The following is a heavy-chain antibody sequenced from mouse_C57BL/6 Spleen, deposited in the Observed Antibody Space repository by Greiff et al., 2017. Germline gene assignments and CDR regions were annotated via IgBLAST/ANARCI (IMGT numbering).Heavy chain of an antibody. CDR2: IWSGGST. Sequence: QVQLQQSGPGLVQPSQSLSITCTVSGFSLTSYGVHWVRQSPGKGLEWLGVIWSGGSTDDNAAFISRLSISKDNSKSQVFCKMNSLQADDTAIYNCARRDYGSFDYWGQGTTLTVSS. CDR1: GFSLTSYG. CDR3: ARRDYGSFDY. J-gene: IGHJ2*01. D-gene: IGHD1-1*01. V-gene: IGHV2-2*01.